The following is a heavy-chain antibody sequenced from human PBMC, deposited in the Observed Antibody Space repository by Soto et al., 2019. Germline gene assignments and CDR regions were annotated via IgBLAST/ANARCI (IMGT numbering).Heavy chain of an antibody. D-gene: IGHD5-12*01. Sequence: QLQLQESGSGLVKPSQTLSLTCAVSGGSISSGGYSWSWIRQPPGKGLEWIGYIYHSGSTYYNPSLQSRVTRSVDRSKNQFSLKLSSVPAADTAVYYCAAGGGLPRYYWGQGTLVTVSS. J-gene: IGHJ4*02. CDR1: GGSISSGGYS. V-gene: IGHV4-30-2*01. CDR3: AAGGGLPRYY. CDR2: IYHSGST.